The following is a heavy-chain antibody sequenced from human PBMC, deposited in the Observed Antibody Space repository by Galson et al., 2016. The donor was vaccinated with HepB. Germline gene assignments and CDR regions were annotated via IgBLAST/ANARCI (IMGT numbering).Heavy chain of an antibody. J-gene: IGHJ4*02. Sequence: SLRLSGAASGFTFSSYSMHWVRQAPGKGLEWVAVITYDGSNKFYADSVKGRFTISRDNSKNTLYLQMNNLRAEDTAIYYCARGFNYYDSCMIYWGQGTLVTVSS. V-gene: IGHV3-30-3*01. CDR1: GFTFSSYS. D-gene: IGHD3-22*01. CDR2: ITYDGSNK. CDR3: ARGFNYYDSCMIY.